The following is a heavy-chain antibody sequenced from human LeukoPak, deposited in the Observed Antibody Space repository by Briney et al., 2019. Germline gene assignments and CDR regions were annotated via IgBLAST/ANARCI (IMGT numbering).Heavy chain of an antibody. CDR3: TRGTSSAD. J-gene: IGHJ4*02. CDR2: IRSEVYGGTT. Sequence: GGSLRLSCIASGFTFADDAMRWVRQAPGKGLEWVVFIRSEVYGGTTEYAASVKGRFTISRDDSKSIAYLQMNSLKTEDAAVYYCTRGTSSADWGQGTLVTVSS. CDR1: GFTFADDA. D-gene: IGHD3-22*01. V-gene: IGHV3-49*04.